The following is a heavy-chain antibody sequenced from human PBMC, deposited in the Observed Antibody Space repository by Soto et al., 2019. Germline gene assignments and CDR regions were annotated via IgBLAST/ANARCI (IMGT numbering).Heavy chain of an antibody. V-gene: IGHV1-46*01. CDR2: INPSGGST. CDR3: ATDLHYYDSSGYGGYYYYGMDV. J-gene: IGHJ6*02. D-gene: IGHD3-22*01. Sequence: ASVKVSCKASGYTFTSYYMHWVRQAPGQGLEWMGIINPSGGSTSYAQKFQGRVTMTRDTSTSTVYMELSSLRSEDTAVYYCATDLHYYDSSGYGGYYYYGMDVWGQGTTVTVSS. CDR1: GYTFTSYY.